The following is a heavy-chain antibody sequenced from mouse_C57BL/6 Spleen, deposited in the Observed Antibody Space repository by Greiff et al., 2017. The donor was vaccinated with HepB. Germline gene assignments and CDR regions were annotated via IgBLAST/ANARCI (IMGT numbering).Heavy chain of an antibody. D-gene: IGHD1-1*01. V-gene: IGHV1-50*01. Sequence: QVQLQQPGAELVKPGASVKLSCKASGYTFTSYWMQWVKQRPGQGLEWIGEIDPSDSYTNYNQKFKGEATLTVDTSSSTAYMQLSSLTSEDSAVYYCARYTTVSHYFDYWGQGTTLTVSS. CDR2: IDPSDSYT. CDR3: ARYTTVSHYFDY. CDR1: GYTFTSYW. J-gene: IGHJ2*01.